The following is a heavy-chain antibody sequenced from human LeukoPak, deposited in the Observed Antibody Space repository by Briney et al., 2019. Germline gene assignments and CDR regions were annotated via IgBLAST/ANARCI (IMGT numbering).Heavy chain of an antibody. CDR2: IYYSGTT. CDR1: GGSISSPNHD. Sequence: SETLSLPCSVSGGSISSPNHDWAWIRQPPGQGLEWIGSIYYSGTTYYNLSLKSRVTLSVDTSQNQFSLKLSSVTAADTAIYFCARSLGANTWVGNWFDPWGQGTLVTVSP. CDR3: ARSLGANTWVGNWFDP. J-gene: IGHJ5*02. D-gene: IGHD3-10*01. V-gene: IGHV4-39*01.